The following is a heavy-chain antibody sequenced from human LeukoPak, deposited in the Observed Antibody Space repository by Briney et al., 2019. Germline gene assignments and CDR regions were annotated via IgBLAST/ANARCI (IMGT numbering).Heavy chain of an antibody. Sequence: ASVKVSSKASGYTFTIHGTSWVRQAPGQGLEWMGWSSAYNGNTNCAQKLQCRVTMTTDTSTSTAYMELRSRRSDDTAVYYYARESMGRGVIASYNWFDPWGQGTLVTVSS. V-gene: IGHV1-18*01. CDR1: GYTFTIHG. J-gene: IGHJ5*02. CDR3: ARESMGRGVIASYNWFDP. D-gene: IGHD3-10*01. CDR2: SSAYNGNT.